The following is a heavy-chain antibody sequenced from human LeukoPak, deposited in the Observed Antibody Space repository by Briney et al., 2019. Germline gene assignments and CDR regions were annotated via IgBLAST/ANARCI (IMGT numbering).Heavy chain of an antibody. CDR3: ARVITGTTTAFEI. Sequence: SETLSLTCSVSGGSISGYYWTWTRQPAGKGLEWIGRVYTSGSTHYNPSLKTRLTMSVDTSKNQFSLKLSSVTAADTAVYYCARVITGTTTAFEIWGQGTMVTVSS. J-gene: IGHJ3*02. CDR1: GGSISGYY. CDR2: VYTSGST. D-gene: IGHD1-7*01. V-gene: IGHV4-4*07.